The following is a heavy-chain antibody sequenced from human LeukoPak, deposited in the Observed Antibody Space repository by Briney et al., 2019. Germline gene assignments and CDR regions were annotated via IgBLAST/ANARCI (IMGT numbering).Heavy chain of an antibody. CDR2: IYHSGST. J-gene: IGHJ3*02. D-gene: IGHD4-17*01. CDR1: GGSISSSNW. V-gene: IGHV4-4*02. Sequence: SGTLSLTCAVSGGSISSSNWWSWVRQPPGKGLEWIGEIYHSGSTNYNPSLKSRVTISVDTSKNRFSLKVSSVTAADTAVYYCARRPDYGDSIRSPGAFDIWGQGTMVTVSS. CDR3: ARRPDYGDSIRSPGAFDI.